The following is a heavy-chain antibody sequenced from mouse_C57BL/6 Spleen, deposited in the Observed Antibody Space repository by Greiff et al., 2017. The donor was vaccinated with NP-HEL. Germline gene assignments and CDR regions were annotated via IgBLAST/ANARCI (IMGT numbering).Heavy chain of an antibody. CDR3: ARQLFTTGWYFDV. Sequence: EVQVVESGGDLVKPGGSLKLSCAASGFTFSSYGMSWVRQTPDKRLEWVATISSGGSYTYYPDSVKGRFTISRDNAKNTLYLQMSSLKSEDTAMYYCARQLFTTGWYFDVWGTGTTVTVSS. CDR2: ISSGGSYT. J-gene: IGHJ1*03. V-gene: IGHV5-6*01. D-gene: IGHD1-1*01. CDR1: GFTFSSYG.